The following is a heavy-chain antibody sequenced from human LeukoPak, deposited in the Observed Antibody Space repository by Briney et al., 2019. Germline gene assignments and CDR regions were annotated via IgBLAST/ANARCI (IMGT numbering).Heavy chain of an antibody. CDR2: IEWDDDK. CDR3: ARIRGYYYVWGSYRSYYFDY. D-gene: IGHD3-16*02. Sequence: SGPTLVNPTQTLTLTCTFSGFSLSTRGMCVSWIRQPPGKALEWLAHIEWDDDKYYSTSLKTRLTISRDTSKNQVVLIMTNMDPVDTATYYCARIRGYYYVWGSYRSYYFDYWGQGTLVTVSS. V-gene: IGHV2-70*01. CDR1: GFSLSTRGMC. J-gene: IGHJ4*02.